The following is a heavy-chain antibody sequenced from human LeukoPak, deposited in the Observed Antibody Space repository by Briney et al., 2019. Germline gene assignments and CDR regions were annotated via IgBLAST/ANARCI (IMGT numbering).Heavy chain of an antibody. CDR2: IYHSGST. CDR1: GYSMSSGYY. CDR3: ARGPDIVVVPAASPAAAFDI. V-gene: IGHV4-38-2*01. J-gene: IGHJ3*02. D-gene: IGHD2-2*01. Sequence: SETLSLTCAVSGYSMSSGYYWGWIRQPPGKGLEWIGTIYHSGSTYYNPSLKSRVTISGDTSKNQFSLKLSSVTAADTAVYYCARGPDIVVVPAASPAAAFDIWGQGTMVTVSS.